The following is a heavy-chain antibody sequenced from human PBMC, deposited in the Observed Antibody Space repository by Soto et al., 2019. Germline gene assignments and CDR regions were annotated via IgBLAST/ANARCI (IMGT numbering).Heavy chain of an antibody. CDR2: ISSSSSTI. Sequence: EVQLVESGGGLVQPGGSLRLSCAASGFTFSSYSMTWVRQAPGKGLEWVSYISSSSSTIYYADSVKGRFTISRDNAKNSLYLQMNSLRAEDTAVYSCVRDKGRSPLDYWGQGTLVTVSS. D-gene: IGHD2-15*01. CDR3: VRDKGRSPLDY. V-gene: IGHV3-48*01. J-gene: IGHJ4*02. CDR1: GFTFSSYS.